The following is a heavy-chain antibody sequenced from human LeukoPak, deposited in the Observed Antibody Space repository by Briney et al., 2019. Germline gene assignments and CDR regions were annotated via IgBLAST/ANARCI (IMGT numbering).Heavy chain of an antibody. Sequence: PSETLSLTCSVSGGSISSYYWSWIRQPAGKALEWIGRVYISGSTNYNPSLKSRVTMSVDTSKNQFSLRLNSVTAADTAVYYCARDFLLQSEGLFDYWGQGTLVTVSS. V-gene: IGHV4-4*07. J-gene: IGHJ4*02. CDR3: ARDFLLQSEGLFDY. D-gene: IGHD4-11*01. CDR2: VYISGST. CDR1: GGSISSYY.